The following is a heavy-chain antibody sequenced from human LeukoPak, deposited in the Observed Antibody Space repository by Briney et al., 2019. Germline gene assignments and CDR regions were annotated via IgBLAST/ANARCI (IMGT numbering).Heavy chain of an antibody. V-gene: IGHV3-48*03. J-gene: IGHJ3*02. Sequence: PGGSLRLSCAASGFTVSGYEMNWVRQAPGKGLEWGSFIRSSGSSIYYADSVKGRFTISRDNAKNSLYLQMSSLRAEDTAVYYCARVTTGLEVNDAFDIWGQGTKVTVSS. CDR1: GFTVSGYE. CDR2: IRSSGSSI. D-gene: IGHD1-1*01. CDR3: ARVTTGLEVNDAFDI.